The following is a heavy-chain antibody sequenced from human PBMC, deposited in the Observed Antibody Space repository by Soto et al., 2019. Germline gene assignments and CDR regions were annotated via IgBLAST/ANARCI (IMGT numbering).Heavy chain of an antibody. Sequence: ASVKVSCKASGYTFTSYAMHWVRQAPGQRLEWMGWINAGNGNTKYSQKFQGRATITRDTSASTAYMELSSLRSEDTAVYYCARDGVNYYGSGSYSNALDVWGQGTTVTVSS. V-gene: IGHV1-3*01. CDR2: INAGNGNT. J-gene: IGHJ6*02. CDR3: ARDGVNYYGSGSYSNALDV. CDR1: GYTFTSYA. D-gene: IGHD3-10*01.